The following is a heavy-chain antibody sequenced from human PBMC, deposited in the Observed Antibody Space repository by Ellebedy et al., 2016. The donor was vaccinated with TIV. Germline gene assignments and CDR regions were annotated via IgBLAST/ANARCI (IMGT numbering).Heavy chain of an antibody. CDR1: GYTLTSYY. CDR3: ARGGGYGGRFDP. V-gene: IGHV1-46*01. D-gene: IGHD4-23*01. J-gene: IGHJ5*02. CDR2: INPIGGST. Sequence: AASVKVSCKASGYTLTSYYMHWVRQAPGQGLEWMGIINPIGGSTTYAQKFQGRVTMTRDTSTSTVYMELSSLRSEDTAVYYCARGGGYGGRFDPWGQGTLVTVSS.